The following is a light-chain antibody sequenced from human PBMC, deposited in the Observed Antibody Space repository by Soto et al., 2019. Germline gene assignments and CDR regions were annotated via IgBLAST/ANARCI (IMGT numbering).Light chain of an antibody. Sequence: QMTLSPGTLPTFIRDRVTITCRASQPISSWLAWYHQKPGKAPRLLIYDASNLESGVPSRFSGSGSGTEFTLTISSLQPEELGIYSGQQYEHYWTFGQGTKVDIK. V-gene: IGKV1-5*01. J-gene: IGKJ1*01. CDR1: QPISSW. CDR2: DAS. CDR3: QQYEHYWT.